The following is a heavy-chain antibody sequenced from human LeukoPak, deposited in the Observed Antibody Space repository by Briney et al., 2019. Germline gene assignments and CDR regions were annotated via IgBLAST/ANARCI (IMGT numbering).Heavy chain of an antibody. V-gene: IGHV4-34*01. CDR2: INHSGST. D-gene: IGHD3-10*01. J-gene: IGHJ4*02. Sequence: SETLSLTCAVYGGSFSGYYWSWIRQPPGKGLEWIGEINHSGSTNYNPSLKSRVTISVDTSKNQFSLKLSSVTAADTAVYYCARVEDYGSGSLKDDWGQGTLVTVSS. CDR1: GGSFSGYY. CDR3: ARVEDYGSGSLKDD.